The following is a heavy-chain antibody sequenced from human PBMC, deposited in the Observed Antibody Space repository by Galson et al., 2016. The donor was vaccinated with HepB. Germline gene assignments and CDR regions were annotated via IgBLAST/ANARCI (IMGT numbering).Heavy chain of an antibody. CDR2: ISYDGSNR. CDR1: GFIFISYG. V-gene: IGHV3-30*18. CDR3: AKLLFPPSVGVIVDDAFDI. D-gene: IGHD3-10*01. Sequence: SLRLSCAASGFIFISYGMHWVRQAPGKGLEWVARISYDGSNRYYADSVKGRFTISRDNSKNTLYLQVNNLRSEDTAVYYCAKLLFPPSVGVIVDDAFDIWGQGTMVTVSS. J-gene: IGHJ3*02.